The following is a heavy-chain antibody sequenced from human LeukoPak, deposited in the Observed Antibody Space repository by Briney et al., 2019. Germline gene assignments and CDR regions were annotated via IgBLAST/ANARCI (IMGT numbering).Heavy chain of an antibody. CDR3: ARISRYFDWLLDY. CDR2: INPNSGGT. V-gene: IGHV1-2*02. J-gene: IGHJ4*02. D-gene: IGHD3-9*01. Sequence: ASVKVSCTASGYTFTGYYMHWVREAPGQGLEWMGWINPNSGGTNYAQKFQGRVTMTRDTSISTACMELSRLRSDDTAVYYCARISRYFDWLLDYWGQGTLVTVSS. CDR1: GYTFTGYY.